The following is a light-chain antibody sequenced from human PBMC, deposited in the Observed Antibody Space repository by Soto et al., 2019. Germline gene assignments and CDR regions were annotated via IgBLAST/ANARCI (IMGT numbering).Light chain of an antibody. V-gene: IGKV3-20*01. Sequence: EIVLTQSPVTLSLSPGERATLSCRASQSIDKNYLTWYQQKPGQAPRVLIYDASTRATGIPDRFSGSGSGADFTLTISRLEPEDFAVYYCQQYGSSPWTFGQGTKVDIK. J-gene: IGKJ1*01. CDR3: QQYGSSPWT. CDR1: QSIDKNY. CDR2: DAS.